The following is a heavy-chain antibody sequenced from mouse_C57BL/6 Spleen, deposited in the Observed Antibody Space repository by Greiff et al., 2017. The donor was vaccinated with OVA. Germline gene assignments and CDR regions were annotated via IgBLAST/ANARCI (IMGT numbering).Heavy chain of an antibody. Sequence: VQLQQSGPELVKPGASVKISCKASGYAFSSSWMNWVKQRPGKGLEWIGRIYPGDGDTNYNGKFKGKATLTADKSSSTAYMQLSSLTSEDSAVYFCARGTTVVSYFDYWGQGTTLTVSS. D-gene: IGHD1-1*01. CDR2: IYPGDGDT. CDR3: ARGTTVVSYFDY. V-gene: IGHV1-82*01. J-gene: IGHJ2*01. CDR1: GYAFSSSW.